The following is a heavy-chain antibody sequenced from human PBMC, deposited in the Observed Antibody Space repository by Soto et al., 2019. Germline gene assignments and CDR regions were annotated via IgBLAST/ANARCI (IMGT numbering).Heavy chain of an antibody. D-gene: IGHD3-22*01. J-gene: IGHJ4*02. Sequence: QVQLVESGGGVVQPGRSLRLSCAASGFTFSSYAMHWVRQAPGKGLEWVAVISYDGSNKYYADSVKGRFTISRDNSKNTLYLQMNSLRAEDTAVHYCARARTQWLPIDYWGQGTLVTVSS. CDR3: ARARTQWLPIDY. CDR2: ISYDGSNK. CDR1: GFTFSSYA. V-gene: IGHV3-30-3*01.